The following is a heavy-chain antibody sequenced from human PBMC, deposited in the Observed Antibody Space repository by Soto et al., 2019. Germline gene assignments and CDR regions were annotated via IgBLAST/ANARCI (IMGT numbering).Heavy chain of an antibody. D-gene: IGHD3-22*01. V-gene: IGHV3-7*01. CDR2: IKHDGNEK. CDR3: VRATLSWGHYYFRGLDV. CDR1: GFMFGTYW. Sequence: PGGSLRLSCAATGFMFGTYWMSWVRQAPGKGLEWVANIKHDGNEKYYADSVKGRFTVSRDNVKNFLHLLMSSLRGGDTGVYFCVRATLSWGHYYFRGLDVWGQGTTVTVSS. J-gene: IGHJ6*02.